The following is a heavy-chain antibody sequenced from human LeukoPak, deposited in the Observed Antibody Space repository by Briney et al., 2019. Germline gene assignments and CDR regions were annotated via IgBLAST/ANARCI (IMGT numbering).Heavy chain of an antibody. CDR3: AKDHDYYASGPI. Sequence: QPGESLRLSCAASGFTFSNYAVNWIRQAPGKGLEWVSAISGSGGSTYYAGSVKGRFTISRDNSKNTLYLQMNSLRAEDTAVYYCAKDHDYYASGPIWGQGTMVTVSS. D-gene: IGHD3-10*01. CDR1: GFTFSNYA. V-gene: IGHV3-23*01. J-gene: IGHJ3*02. CDR2: ISGSGGST.